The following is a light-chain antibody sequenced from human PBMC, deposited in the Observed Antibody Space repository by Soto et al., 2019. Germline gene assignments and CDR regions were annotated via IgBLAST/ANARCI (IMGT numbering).Light chain of an antibody. Sequence: EIVLTQSPGTLSLSPWERATLSCRASQSVSSYLAWYQQKPGQAPRLLIYDASNRATGITARFSGSGSGTDFTLTISSLQPEDFAAYYCQQRSNWPVTFGQGTRLEIK. J-gene: IGKJ5*01. CDR1: QSVSSY. CDR2: DAS. V-gene: IGKV3-11*01. CDR3: QQRSNWPVT.